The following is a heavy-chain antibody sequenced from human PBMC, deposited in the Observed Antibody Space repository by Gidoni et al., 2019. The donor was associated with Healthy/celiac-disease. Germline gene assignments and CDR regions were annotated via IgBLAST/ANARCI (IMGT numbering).Heavy chain of an antibody. V-gene: IGHV1-69*01. CDR1: CGTFSSYA. CDR3: AREVGSGYYGSGSYPRFFDY. CDR2: IIAIFGTA. D-gene: IGHD3-10*01. Sequence: QVQLVQSGAALKKPGSSLTVSCKASCGTFSSYATRWVRQAPGQGREWMGGIIAIFGTANYAQKFQGRVTNTADESTSTAYMEVRSLRSEDTAVYYGAREVGSGYYGSGSYPRFFDYWGQGTLVTVSS. J-gene: IGHJ4*02.